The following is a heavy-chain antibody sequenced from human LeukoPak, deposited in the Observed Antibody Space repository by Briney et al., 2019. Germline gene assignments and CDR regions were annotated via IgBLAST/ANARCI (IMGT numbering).Heavy chain of an antibody. J-gene: IGHJ5*02. CDR2: IYYSGST. CDR1: GGSINSGDYY. D-gene: IGHD3-3*01. V-gene: IGHV4-61*08. Sequence: SQTLSLTCTVSGGSINSGDYYWSWIRQPPGKGLEWIGYIYYSGSTNYNPSLKSRVTISVDTSKNQFSLKLSSVTAADTAVYYCARGGGTIFGVVIDRFDPWGQGTLVTVSS. CDR3: ARGGGTIFGVVIDRFDP.